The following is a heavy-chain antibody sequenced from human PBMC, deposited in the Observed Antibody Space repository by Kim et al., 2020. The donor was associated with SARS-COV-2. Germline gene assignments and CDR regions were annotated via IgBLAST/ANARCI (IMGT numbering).Heavy chain of an antibody. J-gene: IGHJ4*02. CDR1: GGSISSSSYY. V-gene: IGHV4-39*01. CDR2: IYYSGST. D-gene: IGHD1-26*01. CDR3: ARHKVGATPYFDY. Sequence: SETLSLTCTVSGGSISSSSYYWGWIRQPPGKGLEWIGSIYYSGSTYYNSSLKSRVTISVDTSKNQFSLKLSSVTAADTAVYYCARHKVGATPYFDYWGQG.